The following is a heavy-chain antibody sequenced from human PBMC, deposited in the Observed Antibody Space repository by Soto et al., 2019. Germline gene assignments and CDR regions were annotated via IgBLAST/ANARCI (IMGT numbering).Heavy chain of an antibody. Sequence: QVQLVQSGAEVKKPGASVKVSCKASGYILTSYYMHWVRQAPGQGLEWMGIINPSGGSTSYAQKFQGIVTMTRDMSTSTVYMELSSLRSEDTAVYYCTRDRNSTRYYYYGMDVWGQGTTVTVSS. CDR3: TRDRNSTRYYYYGMDV. CDR2: INPSGGST. D-gene: IGHD2-2*01. V-gene: IGHV1-46*01. CDR1: GYILTSYY. J-gene: IGHJ6*02.